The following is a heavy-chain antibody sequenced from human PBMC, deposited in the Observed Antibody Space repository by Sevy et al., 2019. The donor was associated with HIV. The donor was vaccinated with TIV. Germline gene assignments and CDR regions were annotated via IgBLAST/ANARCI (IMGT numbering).Heavy chain of an antibody. Sequence: SGPTLVNPTQTLTLTCTFSGFSLSTSGVGVGWIRQSPGKALDWLALIYWNDDKRYSPSLKSRLNIIKDTSKNQVVLTVTNVDPVDTATYYCAHSFLNRGHNWFDPWGQGTLVTVSS. CDR3: AHSFLNRGHNWFDP. CDR1: GFSLSTSGVG. CDR2: IYWNDDK. V-gene: IGHV2-5*01. J-gene: IGHJ5*02.